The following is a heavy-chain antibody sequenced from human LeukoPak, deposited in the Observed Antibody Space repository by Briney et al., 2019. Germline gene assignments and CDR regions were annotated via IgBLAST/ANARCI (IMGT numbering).Heavy chain of an antibody. CDR3: AKDGDGYSFFFDP. D-gene: IGHD5-18*01. CDR2: ISGNGLST. J-gene: IGHJ5*02. V-gene: IGHV3-23*01. Sequence: GGSLRLYCAASGITFSHYAMTWVRQAPGKGLEWVSAISGNGLSTYNADSVKGRFTVSRDNSKNTLFLQMNSLTAEDTAVYYCAKDGDGYSFFFDPWGQGTLVTVSS. CDR1: GITFSHYA.